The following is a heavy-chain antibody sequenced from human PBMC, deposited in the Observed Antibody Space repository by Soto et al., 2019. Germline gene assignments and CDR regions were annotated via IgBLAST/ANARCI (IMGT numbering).Heavy chain of an antibody. J-gene: IGHJ4*02. CDR1: GFTFSSYA. D-gene: IGHD6-13*01. CDR2: VSGSGGST. V-gene: IGHV3-23*01. CDR3: ARRGPGTYFDY. Sequence: GGSLRLSCAASGFTFSSYAMNWVRQAPGKGLEWVSVVSGSGGSTYYADSVQGRFTISRDNSKNTLYLQMNSLRAEDTAIYYCARRGPGTYFDYWGQGTLVPVSS.